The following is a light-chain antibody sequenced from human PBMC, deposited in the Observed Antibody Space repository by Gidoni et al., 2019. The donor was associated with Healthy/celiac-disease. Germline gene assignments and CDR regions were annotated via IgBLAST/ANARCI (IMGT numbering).Light chain of an antibody. Sequence: QSVLTQPPSASGTPGQRVTISCSGSSSNIGSNTVNWYQQLPGTAPKLLIYRNNQRPSGVTDRFSGSKSGTSASLAISGLQSEDEADYYCAAWDDSLNGRVFGGGTKLTVL. V-gene: IGLV1-44*01. CDR1: SSNIGSNT. J-gene: IGLJ3*02. CDR2: RNN. CDR3: AAWDDSLNGRV.